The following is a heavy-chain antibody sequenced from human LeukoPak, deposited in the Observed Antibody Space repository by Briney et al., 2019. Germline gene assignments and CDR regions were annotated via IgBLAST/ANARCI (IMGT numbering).Heavy chain of an antibody. J-gene: IGHJ5*02. CDR3: ARCGYVGSGHYYNWFDP. CDR2: ISPGDSDA. D-gene: IGHD3-22*01. CDR1: GYSFTNFW. Sequence: GASLQISCQTSGYSFTNFWIAWVRQTPGKGLEWLGIISPGDSDALYNPSFQGHVTMSTDRSINTAYLQWSSLQASDTAIYYCARCGYVGSGHYYNWFDPWGQGTLVTVAS. V-gene: IGHV5-51*01.